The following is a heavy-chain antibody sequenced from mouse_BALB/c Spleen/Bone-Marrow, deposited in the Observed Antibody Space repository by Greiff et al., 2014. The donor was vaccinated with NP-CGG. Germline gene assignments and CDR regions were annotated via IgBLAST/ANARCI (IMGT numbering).Heavy chain of an antibody. Sequence: VQLQQSGPELVKPGASVRISCKASGYTFTSYYIHWVKQRPGQGLEWIGWIYPGNVNTQYNEKFMGKATLTADKSSSTAYMQLSSLTSEDSAVYFCARGITTRGGDRWGQGTTLTVSS. CDR1: GYTFTSYY. V-gene: IGHV1S56*01. CDR2: IYPGNVNT. J-gene: IGHJ2*01. CDR3: ARGITTRGGDR. D-gene: IGHD2-4*01.